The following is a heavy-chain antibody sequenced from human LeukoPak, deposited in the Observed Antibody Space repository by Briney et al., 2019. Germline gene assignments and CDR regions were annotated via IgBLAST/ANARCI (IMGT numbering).Heavy chain of an antibody. J-gene: IGHJ5*02. CDR3: ARAPSGYSYGSGWFDP. CDR2: IYYSGST. Sequence: SETLSLTCTVSGGSISSYYWSWIRQPPGKGLEWIGYIYYSGSTNYNPSLKSRVTISADTSKNQFSLKLSSVTAADTAVYYCARAPSGYSYGSGWFDPWGQGTLVTVSS. CDR1: GGSISSYY. D-gene: IGHD5-18*01. V-gene: IGHV4-59*01.